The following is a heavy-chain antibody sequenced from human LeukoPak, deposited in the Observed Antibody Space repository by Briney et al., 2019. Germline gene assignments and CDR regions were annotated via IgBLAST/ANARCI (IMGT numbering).Heavy chain of an antibody. J-gene: IGHJ6*03. D-gene: IGHD3-10*01. Sequence: ASVKVSCKASGYTFTGYYMHWVRQAPGQGLEWMGWINPNSGGTNYAQKFQGRVTMTRDTSISTAYMELSRLRSDDTAVYYCARVAGFGELFYYYYMDVWGKGTTVTVSS. CDR3: ARVAGFGELFYYYYMDV. CDR2: INPNSGGT. V-gene: IGHV1-2*02. CDR1: GYTFTGYY.